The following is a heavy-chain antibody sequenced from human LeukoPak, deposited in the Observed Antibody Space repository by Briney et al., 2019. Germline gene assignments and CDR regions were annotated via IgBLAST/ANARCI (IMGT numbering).Heavy chain of an antibody. V-gene: IGHV3-30-3*01. CDR2: ISYDGSNK. CDR1: GFTFSSHA. J-gene: IGHJ4*02. CDR3: ARGPTSITMIVVVPYFDY. D-gene: IGHD3-22*01. Sequence: GGSLRLSCAASGFTFSSHAMHWVRQAPGKGLEWVAVISYDGSNKYYADSVKGRFTISRDNSKNTLYLQMNSLRAEDTAVYYCARGPTSITMIVVVPYFDYWGQGTLVTVSS.